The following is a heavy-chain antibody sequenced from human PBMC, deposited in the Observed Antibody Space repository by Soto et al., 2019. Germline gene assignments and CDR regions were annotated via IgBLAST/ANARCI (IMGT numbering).Heavy chain of an antibody. CDR3: ARGPRWKQWLNY. CDR1: GGSISSGGYY. D-gene: IGHD5-12*01. V-gene: IGHV4-31*03. Sequence: SETLSLTCTVSGGSISSGGYYWSWIRQHPGKGLEWIGYIYYSGSTYYNPSLKSRVTISVDTSKNQFSLKLSSVTAADTAVYYCARGPRWKQWLNYWGQGTQVTVSS. CDR2: IYYSGST. J-gene: IGHJ4*02.